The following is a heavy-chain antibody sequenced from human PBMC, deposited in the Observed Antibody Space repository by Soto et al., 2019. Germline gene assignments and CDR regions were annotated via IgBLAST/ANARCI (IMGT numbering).Heavy chain of an antibody. D-gene: IGHD6-19*01. CDR1: GYSFTSYW. CDR2: IYPGDSDT. Sequence: EVQLVQSGAEVKKPGESLKISCKGSGYSFTSYWIGWVRQMPGKGLEWMGIIYPGDSDTRYSPSFQGQVTISADKSIXTXXLQWSSLKASDTAMYYCARLSYSSGQNYYYYGMDVWGQGTTVTVSS. V-gene: IGHV5-51*03. CDR3: ARLSYSSGQNYYYYGMDV. J-gene: IGHJ6*02.